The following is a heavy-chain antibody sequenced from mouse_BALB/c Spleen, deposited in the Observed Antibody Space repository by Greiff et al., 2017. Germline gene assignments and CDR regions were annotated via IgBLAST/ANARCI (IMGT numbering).Heavy chain of an antibody. Sequence: SGAELARPGASVKLSCKASGYTFTSYWMQWVKQRPGQGLEWIGAIYPGDGDTRYTQKFKGKATLTADKSSSTAYMQLSSVASEDSAVYYCAREDGRSWFAYWGQGTLVTVSA. J-gene: IGHJ3*01. D-gene: IGHD1-1*01. CDR2: IYPGDGDT. V-gene: IGHV1-87*01. CDR1: GYTFTSYW. CDR3: AREDGRSWFAY.